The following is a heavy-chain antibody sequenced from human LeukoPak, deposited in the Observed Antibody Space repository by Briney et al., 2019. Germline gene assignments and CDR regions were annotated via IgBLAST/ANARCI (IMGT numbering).Heavy chain of an antibody. D-gene: IGHD4-23*01. Sequence: SVKVSCKASGFTFTSSAVQWVRQARGQRLEWIGWIVVGSGNTNYAQKFQERVTITRDMSTSTVYIELSSLRSEDTAVYYCAAEGRPTVVTFRKGAVDLWGQGTMVTVSS. CDR3: AAEGRPTVVTFRKGAVDL. CDR1: GFTFTSSA. CDR2: IVVGSGNT. J-gene: IGHJ3*01. V-gene: IGHV1-58*01.